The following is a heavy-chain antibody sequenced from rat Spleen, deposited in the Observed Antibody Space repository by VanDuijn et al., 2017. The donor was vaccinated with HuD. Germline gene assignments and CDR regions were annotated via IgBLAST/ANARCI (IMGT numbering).Heavy chain of an antibody. J-gene: IGHJ2*01. CDR2: ISYDGSST. V-gene: IGHV5-7*01. D-gene: IGHD1-12*02. CDR1: GFTFSDYN. Sequence: EVQLVESGGGLVQPGRSLKLSCAASGFTFSDYNMAWVRQAPKKGLEWVATISYDGSSTYYRDSVKGRFIISRDNAKSTLYLQMDSLRSEDSATYYCARHGRIYYYDGSYFYFDYWGQGVMVTVSS. CDR3: ARHGRIYYYDGSYFYFDY.